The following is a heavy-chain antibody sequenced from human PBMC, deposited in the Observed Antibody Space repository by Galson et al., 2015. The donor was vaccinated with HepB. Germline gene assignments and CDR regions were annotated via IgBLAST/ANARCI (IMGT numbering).Heavy chain of an antibody. J-gene: IGHJ6*02. CDR1: GFTFSSYW. CDR3: ARAPWYDFWSGYYTFGTPNYGMDV. D-gene: IGHD3-3*01. CDR2: INSDGSST. V-gene: IGHV3-74*01. Sequence: SLRLSCAASGFTFSSYWMHWVRQAPGKGPVWVSRINSDGSSTSYADSVKGRFTISRDNAKNTLYLQMNSLRAEDTAVYYCARAPWYDFWSGYYTFGTPNYGMDVWGQGTTVTVSS.